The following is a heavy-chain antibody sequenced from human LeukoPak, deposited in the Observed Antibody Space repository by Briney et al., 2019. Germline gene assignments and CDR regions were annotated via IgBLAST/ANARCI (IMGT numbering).Heavy chain of an antibody. Sequence: GGSLRLSCAASGFTVSSNYMSWVRQAPGKGLEWVSVIYSGGSTYYADSVQGRFTISRDNSKNTLYLQMNSLRAEGTAVYYCARGDLWLAPGDWGQGTLVTVSS. CDR1: GFTVSSNY. CDR3: ARGDLWLAPGD. CDR2: IYSGGST. J-gene: IGHJ4*02. V-gene: IGHV3-53*01. D-gene: IGHD2-21*01.